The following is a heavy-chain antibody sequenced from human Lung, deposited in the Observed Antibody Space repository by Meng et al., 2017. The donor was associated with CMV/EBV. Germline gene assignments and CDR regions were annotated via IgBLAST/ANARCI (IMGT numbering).Heavy chain of an antibody. J-gene: IGHJ4*02. V-gene: IGHV5-51*01. CDR2: VYSGDCGM. D-gene: IGHD3-3*02. Sequence: ESXKISXKGSGYTFTKYWIGWVRQMPGKGLEWMGIVYSGDCGMSYRHSVQGRVTISADNSINTSYLQWSSLKASDSAMYYCARQGEDSILPDCCFDGVDFWGQGXTVTVFS. CDR1: GYTFTKYW. CDR3: ARQGEDSILPDCCFDGVDF.